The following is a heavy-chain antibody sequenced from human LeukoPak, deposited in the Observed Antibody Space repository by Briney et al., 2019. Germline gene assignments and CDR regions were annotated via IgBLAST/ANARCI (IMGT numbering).Heavy chain of an antibody. D-gene: IGHD5-18*01. V-gene: IGHV4-31*03. J-gene: IGHJ6*02. Sequence: SQTLSLTCTVSGGSISSGGYYWSWIRQHPGKGLEWIGEINHSGSTNYNPSLKSRVTISVDTPKNQFSLKLSSVTAADTAVYYCARGGGYSYGYYYYYGMDVWGQGTTVTVSS. CDR3: ARGGGYSYGYYYYYGMDV. CDR2: INHSGST. CDR1: GGSISSGGYY.